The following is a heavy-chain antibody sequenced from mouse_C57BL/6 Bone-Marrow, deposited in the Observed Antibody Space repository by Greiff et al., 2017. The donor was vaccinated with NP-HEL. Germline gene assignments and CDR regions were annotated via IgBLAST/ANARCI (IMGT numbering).Heavy chain of an antibody. J-gene: IGHJ3*01. D-gene: IGHD1-1*01. CDR1: GFNIKDDY. CDR2: IDPENGDT. Sequence: VQLQQSGAELVRPGASVKLSCTASGFNIKDDYMHWVKQRPEQGLEWIGWIDPENGDTEYASKFQGKATITADTSSNTAYLQLSSLTSEDTAVYYCTTPIFITTARGFAYWGQGTLVTVSA. CDR3: TTPIFITTARGFAY. V-gene: IGHV14-4*01.